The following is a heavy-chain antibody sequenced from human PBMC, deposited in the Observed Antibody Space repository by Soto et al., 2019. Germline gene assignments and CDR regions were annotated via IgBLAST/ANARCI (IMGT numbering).Heavy chain of an antibody. D-gene: IGHD3-10*01. CDR1: GGTFSIYS. CDR2: IIPILGIA. Sequence: QVQLVQSGAEVKKPGSSVKVSCKASGGTFSIYSISWVRQAPGQGLEWMGRIIPILGIANYAQKFQGRVTITADKSTSTAYMELSSLRSEDTAVYYCASLMSSGYYYGMDVWDQGTTVTVSS. J-gene: IGHJ6*02. V-gene: IGHV1-69*02. CDR3: ASLMSSGYYYGMDV.